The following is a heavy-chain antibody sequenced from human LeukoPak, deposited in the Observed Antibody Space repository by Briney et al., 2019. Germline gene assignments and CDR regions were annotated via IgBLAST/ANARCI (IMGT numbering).Heavy chain of an antibody. D-gene: IGHD6-13*01. CDR3: ARAQGRYGSSWYAFDI. J-gene: IGHJ3*02. CDR1: GGSISSSNW. CDR2: IYHSGST. V-gene: IGHV4-4*02. Sequence: SETLSLTCAVSGGSISSSNWWSWVRQPPGKGLEWIGEIYHSGSTNYNPSLKSRVTISVDTSKNQFSLKLSSVTAADTAVYYCARAQGRYGSSWYAFDIWGQGTMVTVSS.